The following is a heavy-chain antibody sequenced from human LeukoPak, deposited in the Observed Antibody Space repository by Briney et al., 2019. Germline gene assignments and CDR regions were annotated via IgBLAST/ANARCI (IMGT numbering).Heavy chain of an antibody. CDR3: ATSGLSRFGF. Sequence: GGSLRLSCAASGFTSSRYGMSWVRQAPGRGLEWVSAISGSGATTYYADSVKGRFTISRDNSKNTLYLQMNSLRAEDTAVYYCATSGLSRFGFWGQGTLVTVSS. CDR2: ISGSGATT. V-gene: IGHV3-23*01. D-gene: IGHD2/OR15-2a*01. J-gene: IGHJ4*02. CDR1: GFTSSRYG.